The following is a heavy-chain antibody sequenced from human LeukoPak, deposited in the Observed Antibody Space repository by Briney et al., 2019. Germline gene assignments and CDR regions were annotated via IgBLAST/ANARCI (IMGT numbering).Heavy chain of an antibody. Sequence: GASVKVSCKASGYTFTGYYMHWVRQAPGQGLEWMGWINPNSGGTNYAHKFQGRVTMTRDTSISTAYMELSRLRSDDTAVYYCARGGIARYCSSTSCYTGNDYWGQGTLVTVSS. J-gene: IGHJ4*02. D-gene: IGHD2-2*02. CDR3: ARGGIARYCSSTSCYTGNDY. V-gene: IGHV1-2*02. CDR2: INPNSGGT. CDR1: GYTFTGYY.